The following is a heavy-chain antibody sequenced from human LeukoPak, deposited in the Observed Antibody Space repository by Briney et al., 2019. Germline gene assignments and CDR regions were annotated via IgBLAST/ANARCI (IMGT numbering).Heavy chain of an antibody. D-gene: IGHD3-22*01. Sequence: GGSLRLSCAASGLTFSSYAMHWVRQAPGKGLEWVAVISYDGSNKYYADSVKGRFTISRDNSKNTLYLQMNSLRAEDTAVYYCXXXXXXXXXIVVVIGTDAFDIWGQGTMVTVSS. CDR3: XXXXXXXXXIVVVIGTDAFDI. J-gene: IGHJ3*02. V-gene: IGHV3-30-3*01. CDR2: ISYDGSNK. CDR1: GLTFSSYA.